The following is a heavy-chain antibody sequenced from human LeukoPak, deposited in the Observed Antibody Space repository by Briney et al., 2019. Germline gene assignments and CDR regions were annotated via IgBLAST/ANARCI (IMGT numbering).Heavy chain of an antibody. Sequence: ASVKVSCKASGYTFTGYYMHWVRQAPGQGLEWMGRIIPIFGTANYAQKFQGRVTITADKSTSTAYMELSSLRSEDTAVYYCARDHGTTAYYFDYWGQGTLVTVSS. CDR1: GYTFTGYY. D-gene: IGHD4-11*01. CDR2: IIPIFGTA. J-gene: IGHJ4*02. V-gene: IGHV1-69*06. CDR3: ARDHGTTAYYFDY.